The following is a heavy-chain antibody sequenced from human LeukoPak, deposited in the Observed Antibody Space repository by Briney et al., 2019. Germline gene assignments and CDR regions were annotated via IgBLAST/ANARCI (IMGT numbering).Heavy chain of an antibody. Sequence: ASVKVSCKVSGYTLTELSMHWVRQAPGKGLEWMGGFDPEDGETIYAQKFQGRVTMTEGTSTDTAYMELCSLRSEDTAVYYCATDRAQLATLRGTFDIWGQGTMVTVSS. CDR3: ATDRAQLATLRGTFDI. J-gene: IGHJ3*02. D-gene: IGHD6-6*01. CDR2: FDPEDGET. CDR1: GYTLTELS. V-gene: IGHV1-24*01.